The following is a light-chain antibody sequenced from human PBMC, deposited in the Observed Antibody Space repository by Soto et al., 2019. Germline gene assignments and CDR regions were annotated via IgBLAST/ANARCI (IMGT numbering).Light chain of an antibody. CDR2: GAS. Sequence: EIVLTQSPDTLSLSPGERATLSCRASQSVSSDYLVWYQQKPGLPPRLLIYGASTRATGIPARFSGSGSGTEFTLTINSLQSEDFAVYYCQQYNNWPMWTFGQGTKVDIK. V-gene: IGKV3-15*01. CDR1: QSVSSD. J-gene: IGKJ1*01. CDR3: QQYNNWPMWT.